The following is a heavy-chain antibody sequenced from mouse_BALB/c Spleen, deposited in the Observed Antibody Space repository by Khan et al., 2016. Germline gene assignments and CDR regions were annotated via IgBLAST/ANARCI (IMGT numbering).Heavy chain of an antibody. V-gene: IGHV1S29*02. Sequence: VQLQQSGPELVKPGASVKISCKASGYTFTDYNMHWVKQSHGKSLEWIGYIYPYNGGTGYNQKFQSKATLTVDNSSSTAYMELRSLTSEDSAVYYCARYEYYCSVAYWGQGTLVTVSA. J-gene: IGHJ3*01. D-gene: IGHD1-1*01. CDR2: IYPYNGGT. CDR1: GYTFTDYN. CDR3: ARYEYYCSVAY.